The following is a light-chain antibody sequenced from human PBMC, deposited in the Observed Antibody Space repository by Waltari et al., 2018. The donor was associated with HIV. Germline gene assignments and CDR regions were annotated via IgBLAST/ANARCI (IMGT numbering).Light chain of an antibody. J-gene: IGKJ2*01. V-gene: IGKV3-15*01. CDR2: SAS. Sequence: EILMTQSPDTLSVSPGETATLSCRASQGVNIKLAWYQQKPGQAPRLLIYSASTRATGIPARFSGSGSGTEFTLTITSLQSEDFTIYYCQQYNNWPDTFGQGTKLEI. CDR1: QGVNIK. CDR3: QQYNNWPDT.